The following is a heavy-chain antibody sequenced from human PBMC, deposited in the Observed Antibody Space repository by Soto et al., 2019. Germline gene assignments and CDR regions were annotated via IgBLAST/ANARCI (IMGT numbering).Heavy chain of an antibody. CDR2: INHSGST. V-gene: IGHV4-34*01. D-gene: IGHD3-3*01. CDR3: ARGLTIFGVVLAHPATRNWFDP. J-gene: IGHJ5*02. CDR1: GGSFSGYY. Sequence: SETLSLTCAVYGGSFSGYYWSWIRQPPGKGMEWIGEINHSGSTNYNPSLKSRVTISVDTSKNQFSLKLSSVAAADKAVYYCARGLTIFGVVLAHPATRNWFDPWGQGTLVTVSS.